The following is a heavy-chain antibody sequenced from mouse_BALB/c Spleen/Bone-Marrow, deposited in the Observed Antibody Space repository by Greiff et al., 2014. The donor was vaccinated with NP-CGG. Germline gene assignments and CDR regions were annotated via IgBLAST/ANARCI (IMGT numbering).Heavy chain of an antibody. D-gene: IGHD2-1*01. J-gene: IGHJ2*01. CDR1: GYTFSNFW. CDR3: ARVYYGNLDY. V-gene: IGHV1-80*01. Sequence: QVQLKESGAELVRPGSSVKISCKASGYTFSNFWMNWVKQRPGQGLEWIGQIHPGDGDTNNNGKFKGKATLTIDKSSRTAYMQLSGLSSEDSAVYFCARVYYGNLDYWGQGTTLTVSS. CDR2: IHPGDGDT.